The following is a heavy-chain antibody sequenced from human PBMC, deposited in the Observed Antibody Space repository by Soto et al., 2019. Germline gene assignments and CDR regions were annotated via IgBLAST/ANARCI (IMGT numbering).Heavy chain of an antibody. D-gene: IGHD3-3*01. Sequence: PGGSLRLSXAASGFTFSSYEMNWVRQAPGKGLEWVSYISSSGSTIYYADSVKGRFTISRDNAKNSLYLQMNSLRAEDTAVYYCAKELRFLEWLTHNWFDPWGQGTLVTVSS. CDR2: ISSSGSTI. CDR1: GFTFSSYE. V-gene: IGHV3-48*03. CDR3: AKELRFLEWLTHNWFDP. J-gene: IGHJ5*02.